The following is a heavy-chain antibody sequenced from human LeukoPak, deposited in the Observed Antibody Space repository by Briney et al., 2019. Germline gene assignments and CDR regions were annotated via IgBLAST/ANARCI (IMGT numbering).Heavy chain of an antibody. Sequence: ASVKVSCKASGYTFTSYAMNWVRQAPGQGLEWMGWINTNTGNPTYAQGFTGRFVFSLDTSVSTAYLQISSLKAEDTAVYYCAREGPYIYGSGSYQAWVYGMDVWGQGTTVTVSS. V-gene: IGHV7-4-1*02. CDR1: GYTFTSYA. CDR2: INTNTGNP. D-gene: IGHD3-10*01. CDR3: AREGPYIYGSGSYQAWVYGMDV. J-gene: IGHJ6*02.